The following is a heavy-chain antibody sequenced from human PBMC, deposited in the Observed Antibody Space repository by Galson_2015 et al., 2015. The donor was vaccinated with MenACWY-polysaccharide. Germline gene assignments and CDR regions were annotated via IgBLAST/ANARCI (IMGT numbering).Heavy chain of an antibody. CDR1: GYNFATRW. D-gene: IGHD4-11*01. Sequence: QSGAEVKKPGESLKISCKGSGYNFATRWNGWVRQMPGRGLEWMGIIYPGDSDTTYSPSFQGQVIMSVDKSINTAYLQWSSLKASEPALYCLAGHSWGSLYSNLNYWGQGTLVTVSS. CDR3: AGHSWGSLYSNLNY. CDR2: IYPGDSDT. J-gene: IGHJ4*02. V-gene: IGHV5-51*01.